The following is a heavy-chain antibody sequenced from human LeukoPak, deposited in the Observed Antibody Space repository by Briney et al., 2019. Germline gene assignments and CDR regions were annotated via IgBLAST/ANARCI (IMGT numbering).Heavy chain of an antibody. J-gene: IGHJ4*02. Sequence: GGSLRLSCAASGFSFSSSWMHWVRQVPGKGLEWVSRINDDETNTTYAESVKGRFTISRDNAKNTLFLQMNSLRAEDTAVYYCATTGSGSYYDYWGQGTLVTVSS. V-gene: IGHV3-74*01. D-gene: IGHD1-26*01. CDR2: INDDETNT. CDR3: ATTGSGSYYDY. CDR1: GFSFSSSW.